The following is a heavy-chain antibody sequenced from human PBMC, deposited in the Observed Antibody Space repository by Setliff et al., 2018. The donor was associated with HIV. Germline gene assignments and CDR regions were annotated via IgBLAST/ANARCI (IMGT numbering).Heavy chain of an antibody. CDR1: GDSINSGGYY. Sequence: SETLSLTCTVSGDSINSGGYYWSWVRQAPGKGLEWLGFLHSSGSTSYNPSLTSRLSMSLDTSNNQFTLNLNSVSAADTAVHFCARISMLRGSRHAFDLWGQGIVGTVSS. V-gene: IGHV4-31*03. CDR3: ARISMLRGSRHAFDL. D-gene: IGHD3-10*01. CDR2: LHSSGST. J-gene: IGHJ3*01.